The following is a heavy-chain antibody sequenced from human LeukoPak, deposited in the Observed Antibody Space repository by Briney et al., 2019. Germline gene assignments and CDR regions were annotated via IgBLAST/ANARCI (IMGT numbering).Heavy chain of an antibody. CDR3: SRQVVGNDY. D-gene: IGHD3-22*01. CDR1: GESSFSSYY. V-gene: IGHV4-34*01. CDR2: INHSGYT. J-gene: IGHJ4*02. Sequence: SETLSLTCAVYGESSFSSYYWGWIRQTPGGALEWIGEINHSGYTNYNPSLKSRVTLSIGTSKNQFSLRLNSVTAADTAVYYCSRQVVGNDYWGQGTLVTVSS.